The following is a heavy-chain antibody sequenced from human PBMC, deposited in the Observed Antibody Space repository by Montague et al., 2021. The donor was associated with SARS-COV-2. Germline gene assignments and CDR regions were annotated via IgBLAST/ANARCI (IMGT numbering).Heavy chain of an antibody. D-gene: IGHD3-22*01. CDR2: IYYSGST. V-gene: IGHV4-39*07. CDR3: AREVRYYYDSSGPGAFDI. J-gene: IGHJ3*02. CDR1: GGSISSSSYY. Sequence: SETLSLTCTVSGGSISSSSYYWGWIRQPPGKGLEWIGSIYYSGSTYYXPSLKSRVTISVDTSKNQFSLKLSSVTAADTAVYYCAREVRYYYDSSGPGAFDIWGQGTMVTVSS.